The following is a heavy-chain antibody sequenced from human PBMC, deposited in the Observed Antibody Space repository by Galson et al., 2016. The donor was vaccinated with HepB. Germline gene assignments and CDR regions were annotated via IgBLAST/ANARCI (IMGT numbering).Heavy chain of an antibody. CDR2: IYYSGNA. V-gene: IGHV4-31*03. CDR1: GGSISSGGYY. D-gene: IGHD2-15*01. J-gene: IGHJ4*02. Sequence: TCTVSGGSISSGGYYWNWIRQHPGKGLEWIGYIYYSGNAYYNPSLKSRVTISVDTSKNQFSLKLSSVTAADTAVYYCARVAQSQVAATLFYFDYWGQGTLVTVSS. CDR3: ARVAQSQVAATLFYFDY.